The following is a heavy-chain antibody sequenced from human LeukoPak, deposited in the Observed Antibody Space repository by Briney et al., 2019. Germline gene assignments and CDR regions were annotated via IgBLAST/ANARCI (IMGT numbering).Heavy chain of an antibody. D-gene: IGHD1-26*01. CDR3: ARGLNSGSYLGPDFDY. Sequence: GGSLRLSCAASGFTFSNSWFHWVRQVPGKGLVWVSRINSDGSSTIYADSVKGRFTISRDNAKNTVYLQMNSLRAEDTAVYYCARGLNSGSYLGPDFDYWGQGTLVTVSS. CDR1: GFTFSNSW. V-gene: IGHV3-74*01. J-gene: IGHJ4*02. CDR2: INSDGSST.